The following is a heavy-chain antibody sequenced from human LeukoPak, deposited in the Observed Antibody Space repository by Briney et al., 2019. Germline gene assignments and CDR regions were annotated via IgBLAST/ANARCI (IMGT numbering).Heavy chain of an antibody. V-gene: IGHV1-18*01. Sequence: ASVKVSCKVSGYTLTELSMHWVRQAPGQGLEWMGWISAYNGNTNYAQKLQGRVTMTTDTSTSTAYMELRSLRSDDTAVYYCARVSQLGSVDIVVVPAADAANAFDIWGQGTMVTVSS. CDR1: GYTLTELS. D-gene: IGHD2-2*01. J-gene: IGHJ3*02. CDR2: ISAYNGNT. CDR3: ARVSQLGSVDIVVVPAADAANAFDI.